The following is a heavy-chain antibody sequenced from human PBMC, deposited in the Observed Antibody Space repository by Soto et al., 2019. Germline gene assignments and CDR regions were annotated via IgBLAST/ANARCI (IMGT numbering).Heavy chain of an antibody. Sequence: AGGSLRLSCAASGFTFISYAMSWVRQAPGKGLEWVSAISGSGGSTYYADSVKGRFTISRDNSKNTLYLQMNSLRAEDTAVYYCAKGEYQLLSWFDPWGQGTLVTVSS. CDR3: AKGEYQLLSWFDP. D-gene: IGHD2-2*01. CDR1: GFTFISYA. V-gene: IGHV3-23*01. CDR2: ISGSGGST. J-gene: IGHJ5*02.